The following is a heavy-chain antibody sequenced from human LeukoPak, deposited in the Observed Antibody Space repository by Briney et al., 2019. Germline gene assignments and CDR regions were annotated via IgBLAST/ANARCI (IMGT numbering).Heavy chain of an antibody. Sequence: GGSLRLSCAASGFTFSSYWMNWVRQAPGKGLEWVANIKQDGSEKYYVDSVKGRSTISRDNAKNSLYLQVNSLRAEDTAVYYCARLYSYAFDIWGQGTMVTVSS. CDR2: IKQDGSEK. V-gene: IGHV3-7*04. D-gene: IGHD3-16*01. CDR3: ARLYSYAFDI. J-gene: IGHJ3*02. CDR1: GFTFSSYW.